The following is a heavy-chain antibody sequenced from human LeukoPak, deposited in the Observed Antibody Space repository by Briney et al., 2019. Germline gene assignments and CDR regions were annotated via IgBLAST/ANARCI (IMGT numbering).Heavy chain of an antibody. J-gene: IGHJ6*03. D-gene: IGHD5-18*01. CDR1: GYTFTGYY. Sequence: GASVKVSCKASGYTFTGYYMHWVRQAPGQGLEWMGWINPNSGGANYAQKFQGRVTMTRDTSISTAYMELSRLRSDDTAVYFCARASGYSYGYAYYYYYYYMDVWGKGTTVTVSS. CDR3: ARASGYSYGYAYYYYYYYMDV. CDR2: INPNSGGA. V-gene: IGHV1-2*02.